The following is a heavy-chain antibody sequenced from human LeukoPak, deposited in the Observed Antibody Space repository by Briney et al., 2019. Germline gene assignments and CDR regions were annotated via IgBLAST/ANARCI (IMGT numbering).Heavy chain of an antibody. CDR3: AKDYGLWGFFDY. V-gene: IGHV3-30*18. J-gene: IGHJ4*02. CDR2: ISYDGSNK. Sequence: GGPLRLSCAASGFTFSSYGMHWVRQAPGKGLEWVAVISYDGSNKYYADSVKGRFTISRDNSKNTLYLQMNSLRAEDTAVYYCAKDYGLWGFFDYWGQGTLVTVSS. D-gene: IGHD5-18*01. CDR1: GFTFSSYG.